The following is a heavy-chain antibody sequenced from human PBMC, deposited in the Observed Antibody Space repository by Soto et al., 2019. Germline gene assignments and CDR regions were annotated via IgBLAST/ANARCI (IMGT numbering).Heavy chain of an antibody. V-gene: IGHV3-9*01. CDR1: GFTFDDYA. D-gene: IGHD1-7*01. Sequence: PGGSLRLSCAASGFTFDDYAMHWVRQAPGKGLEWASGISWNSGSIGYADSVKGRFTISRDNAKNSLYLQMNSLRAEDTALYYCAKSPMELRIDYYYMDVWGKGARVTVSS. CDR2: ISWNSGSI. J-gene: IGHJ6*03. CDR3: AKSPMELRIDYYYMDV.